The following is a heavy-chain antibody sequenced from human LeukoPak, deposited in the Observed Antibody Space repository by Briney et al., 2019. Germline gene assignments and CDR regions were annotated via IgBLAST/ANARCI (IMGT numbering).Heavy chain of an antibody. D-gene: IGHD2-21*01. Sequence: GGSLRLSCAASGFTVSSSYLSWVRQAPGKGLEWVSVIYIGGSTYYAASVKGRFTISRDKSKNTLYLQMNSLRAEDAAVYYCARGLIRGGAIDIWGQGTVVAVSS. CDR3: ARGLIRGGAIDI. J-gene: IGHJ3*02. CDR2: IYIGGST. CDR1: GFTVSSSY. V-gene: IGHV3-53*01.